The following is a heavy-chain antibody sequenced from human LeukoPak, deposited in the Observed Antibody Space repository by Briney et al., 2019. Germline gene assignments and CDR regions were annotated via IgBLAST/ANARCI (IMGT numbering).Heavy chain of an antibody. D-gene: IGHD6-19*01. Sequence: ASVKVSCKASGYTFTGYYMHWVRQAPGQGLERMGWINPNSGGTNYAQKFQGRVTMTRDTSISTAYMELSRLRSDDTAVYYCARDRGIAVAKYYFDYWGQGTLVTVSS. CDR1: GYTFTGYY. J-gene: IGHJ4*02. CDR2: INPNSGGT. V-gene: IGHV1-2*02. CDR3: ARDRGIAVAKYYFDY.